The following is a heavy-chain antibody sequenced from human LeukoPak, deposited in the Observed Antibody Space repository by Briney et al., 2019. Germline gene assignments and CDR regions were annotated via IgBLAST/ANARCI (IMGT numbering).Heavy chain of an antibody. CDR3: VRLAHDYSYYYYYYMDV. Sequence: GGSLRLSCAASGFTFNTYWMTWVRQAPGKGLEWVANINQVGSEKYYVDSVKGRLTISRDNTKNSLYLQMNSLRAEDTALYYCVRLAHDYSYYYYYYMDVWGKGTTVTVSS. V-gene: IGHV3-7*01. D-gene: IGHD4-11*01. J-gene: IGHJ6*03. CDR1: GFTFNTYW. CDR2: INQVGSEK.